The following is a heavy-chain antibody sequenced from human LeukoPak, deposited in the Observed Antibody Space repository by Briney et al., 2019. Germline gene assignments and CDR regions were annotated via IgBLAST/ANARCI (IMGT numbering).Heavy chain of an antibody. CDR3: AKVEGRYCSSTSCYNGGDAFDI. CDR2: INLDGSNT. D-gene: IGHD2-2*02. V-gene: IGHV3-74*01. CDR1: DLTLSSYY. J-gene: IGHJ3*02. Sequence: GGSLRLSCAASDLTLSSYYMHWVRQVPGKGLVWVSRINLDGSNTISADSVEGRFTTSRDNPKNTLYLHMNSLKVEDTAVYYCAKVEGRYCSSTSCYNGGDAFDIWGQGTMVTVSS.